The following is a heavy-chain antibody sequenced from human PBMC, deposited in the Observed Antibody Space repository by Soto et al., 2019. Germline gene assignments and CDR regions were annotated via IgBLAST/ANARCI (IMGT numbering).Heavy chain of an antibody. Sequence: GGSLRLSCAASGFSFSRYAIHWVRQAPGKGLEWVAVISKDGSHKYYLESVKGRFIISRDNSKNILSLQMNSLRDEDTAVYYCARSRSGAVADSFDFWGQGTLVTVSS. D-gene: IGHD3-10*01. CDR1: GFSFSRYA. CDR3: ARSRSGAVADSFDF. J-gene: IGHJ4*02. CDR2: ISKDGSHK. V-gene: IGHV3-30*04.